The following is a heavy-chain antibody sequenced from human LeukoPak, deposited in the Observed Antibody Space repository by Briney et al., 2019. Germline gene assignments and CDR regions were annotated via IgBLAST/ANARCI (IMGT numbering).Heavy chain of an antibody. CDR1: GFTFSSYS. J-gene: IGHJ4*02. CDR3: ASLLSDYGDYGFRSEYYFDY. D-gene: IGHD4-17*01. V-gene: IGHV3-48*01. Sequence: GGSLRLSCAASGFTFSSYSMNWVRQAPGKGLEWVSYISSSSSTIYYADSVKGRFTISRDNAKNSLYLQMNSLRAEDTAVYYCASLLSDYGDYGFRSEYYFDYWGQGTLVTVSS. CDR2: ISSSSSTI.